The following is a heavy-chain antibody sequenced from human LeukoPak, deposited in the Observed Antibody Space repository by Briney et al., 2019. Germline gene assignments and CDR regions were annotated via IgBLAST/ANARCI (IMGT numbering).Heavy chain of an antibody. J-gene: IGHJ4*02. Sequence: SETLSLTCTVSGGSISSYYWSWIRQPPGKGLEWIGYIYYSGSTNYNPSLKSRVTISVDTSKNQFSLKLSSVTAADTAVYYCARAGGYDILTGYYRHYFDYWSQGTLVTVSS. CDR3: ARAGGYDILTGYYRHYFDY. D-gene: IGHD3-9*01. CDR2: IYYSGST. V-gene: IGHV4-59*01. CDR1: GGSISSYY.